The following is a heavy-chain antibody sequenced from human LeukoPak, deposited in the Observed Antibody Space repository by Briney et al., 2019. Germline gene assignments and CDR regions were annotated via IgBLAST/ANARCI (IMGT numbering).Heavy chain of an antibody. CDR2: ISWISGSI. J-gene: IGHJ5*02. V-gene: IGHV3-9*01. D-gene: IGHD2-15*01. Sequence: PGRSLRLSCAASGFTFDDYAMHWVRQAPGKGLEWVSGISWISGSIGYADSVKGRFTISRDNAKNSLYLQMNSLRAEDTALYYCAKGATIAATLGWFDPWGQGTLVTVSS. CDR3: AKGATIAATLGWFDP. CDR1: GFTFDDYA.